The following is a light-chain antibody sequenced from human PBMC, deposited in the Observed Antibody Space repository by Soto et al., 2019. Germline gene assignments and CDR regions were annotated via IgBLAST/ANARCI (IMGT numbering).Light chain of an antibody. CDR1: QSVSSN. Sequence: EIVLTQSPGTLSSSPGERATLSCRASQSVSSNLAWYQQKPGQAPRLLISGASSRATGVPDRFSGGGSGTDFTLTISRLEPEDFALYYCQQYGSSPITVGQGTRLESK. V-gene: IGKV3-20*01. CDR2: GAS. CDR3: QQYGSSPIT. J-gene: IGKJ5*01.